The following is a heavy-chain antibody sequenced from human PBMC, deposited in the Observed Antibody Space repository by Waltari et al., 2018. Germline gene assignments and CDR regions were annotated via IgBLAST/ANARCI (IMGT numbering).Heavy chain of an antibody. CDR3: ARVVVVPAAIDYYYYYYMDV. CDR1: GFTFSSYS. V-gene: IGHV3-48*04. Sequence: EVQLVESGGGLVQPGGSLRLSCAASGFTFSSYSMNWVRPAPGTGLELVSYISSSSSTIYYADSVKGRFTISRDNAKNSLYLQMNSLRAEDTAVYYCARVVVVPAAIDYYYYYYMDVWGKGTTVTISS. D-gene: IGHD2-2*02. J-gene: IGHJ6*03. CDR2: ISSSSSTI.